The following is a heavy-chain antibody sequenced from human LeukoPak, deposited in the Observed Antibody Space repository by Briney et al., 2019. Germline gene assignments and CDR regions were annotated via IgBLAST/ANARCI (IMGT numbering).Heavy chain of an antibody. CDR1: GGSISSYY. CDR2: IYYSGST. V-gene: IGHV4-59*08. CDR3: ARLEVYYDSSGYYNWFDP. Sequence: SETLSLTCTVSGGSISSYYWSWIRQPPGKELEWIGYIYYSGSTNYNPSLKSRVTISVGTSKNQFSLKLSSVTAADTAVYYCARLEVYYDSSGYYNWFDPWGQGTLVTVSS. J-gene: IGHJ5*02. D-gene: IGHD3-22*01.